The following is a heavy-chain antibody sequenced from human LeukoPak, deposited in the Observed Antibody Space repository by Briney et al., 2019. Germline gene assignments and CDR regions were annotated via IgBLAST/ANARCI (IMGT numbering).Heavy chain of an antibody. J-gene: IGHJ4*02. CDR2: IYYSGST. Sequence: PSETLSLTCTVSGGSISSYYWSWIRQPPGKGLEWIGYIYYSGSTNYNPSLKSRVTISVDTSKNQFSLKLSSVTAADTAVYYCARDVAVAGTRRFDYWGQGTLVTVSS. CDR1: GGSISSYY. D-gene: IGHD6-19*01. CDR3: ARDVAVAGTRRFDY. V-gene: IGHV4-59*01.